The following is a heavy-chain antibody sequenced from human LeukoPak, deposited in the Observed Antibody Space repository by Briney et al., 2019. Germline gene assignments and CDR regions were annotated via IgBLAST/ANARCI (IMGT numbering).Heavy chain of an antibody. Sequence: PGGSLRLSCAGSGFTFSTYARSWVRQAPGKGLEWVSAISGSAGNTYYADSVKGRFTISRDNSKNTVYLQMNSLRAEDTAVYYCARDGGNSWDYWGQGTLVTVSS. CDR2: ISGSAGNT. CDR1: GFTFSTYA. D-gene: IGHD6-13*01. CDR3: ARDGGNSWDY. V-gene: IGHV3-23*01. J-gene: IGHJ4*02.